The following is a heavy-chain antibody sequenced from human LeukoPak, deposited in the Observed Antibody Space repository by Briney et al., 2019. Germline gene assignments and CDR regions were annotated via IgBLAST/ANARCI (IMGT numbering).Heavy chain of an antibody. Sequence: GGSLRLSCAASGFTFSSHGMHWVRQAPGKGLEWVAVIWYDGSDKYYADSVKGRFTISRDNSKNTLYLQMTSLRADDTAVYYCARGSQSTWGFFAYWGQGTRVTVSS. D-gene: IGHD1-1*01. J-gene: IGHJ4*02. CDR1: GFTFSSHG. CDR3: ARGSQSTWGFFAY. CDR2: IWYDGSDK. V-gene: IGHV3-33*01.